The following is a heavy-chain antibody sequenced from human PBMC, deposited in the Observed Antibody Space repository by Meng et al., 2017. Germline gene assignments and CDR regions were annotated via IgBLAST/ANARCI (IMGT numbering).Heavy chain of an antibody. CDR1: GYTLTELS. J-gene: IGHJ4*02. V-gene: IGHV1-24*01. D-gene: IGHD1-26*01. CDR3: ATDYYDLSGSYTFDY. CDR2: FDPEDGET. Sequence: ASVKVSCKVSGYTLTELSMHWVRQAPGKGLEWMGGFDPEDGETIYAQKFQGRVTMTEDTSTDTAYMELSSLRSEDTAVYYCATDYYDLSGSYTFDYWGQGKLVNGAS.